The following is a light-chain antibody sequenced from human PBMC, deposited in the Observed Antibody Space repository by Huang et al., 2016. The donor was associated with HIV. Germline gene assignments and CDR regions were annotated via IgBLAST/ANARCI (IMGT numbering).Light chain of an antibody. CDR1: EGIRSY. J-gene: IGKJ1*01. V-gene: IGKV1-9*01. CDR3: QQLNDYPWT. Sequence: IQLTQSPSSLSASVGDRVTITCRASEGIRSYLAWYQQKSGKAPKFLIYAASTLQSGVPSRFSGSGSGTDFTLTISSLQPEDFATYYCQQLNDYPWTFGQGTKVEIK. CDR2: AAS.